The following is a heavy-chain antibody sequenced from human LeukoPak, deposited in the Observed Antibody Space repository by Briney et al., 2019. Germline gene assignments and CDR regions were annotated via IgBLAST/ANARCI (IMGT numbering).Heavy chain of an antibody. V-gene: IGHV1-69*01. D-gene: IGHD3-3*01. J-gene: IGHJ6*03. CDR2: IIPIFGTA. Sequence: ASVKVSCKASGGTFSSYAISWVRQAPGQGLEWMGGIIPIFGTANYAQKFQGRVTITADESTSTAYMELSSLRSEDTAVYYCARELDYDFWSGAPSYYYYMDVWGKGTRSPSP. CDR3: ARELDYDFWSGAPSYYYYMDV. CDR1: GGTFSSYA.